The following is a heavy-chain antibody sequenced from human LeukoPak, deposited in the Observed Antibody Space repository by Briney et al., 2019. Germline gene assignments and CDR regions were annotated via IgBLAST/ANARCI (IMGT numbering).Heavy chain of an antibody. CDR2: INHSGIT. CDR3: ARERASNNYDNWLDP. D-gene: IGHD4-11*01. V-gene: IGHV4-34*01. J-gene: IGHJ5*02. Sequence: SETLSLTCAVYGDSFNSYYWSWIRQPPGKGLEWIGEINHSGITNYNPSLKSRVTISVGTSTNHFFLRLSPVTAADTAVYYCARERASNNYDNWLDPWGQGILVTVSS. CDR1: GDSFNSYY.